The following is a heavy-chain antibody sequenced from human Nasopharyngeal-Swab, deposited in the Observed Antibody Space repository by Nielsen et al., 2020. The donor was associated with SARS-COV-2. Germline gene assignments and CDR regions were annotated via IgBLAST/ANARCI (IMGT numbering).Heavy chain of an antibody. CDR2: IWYDGSNK. Sequence: GESLKISYAASGFTFSSYGMHWVRQAPGKGLERVAVIWYDGSNKYYADSVKGRFTISRANYKTTLYLQMNILRADDTAVYYCAREFSSSWYQYYFDYWGQGTLVTVSS. CDR3: AREFSSSWYQYYFDY. CDR1: GFTFSSYG. D-gene: IGHD6-13*01. V-gene: IGHV3-33*01. J-gene: IGHJ4*02.